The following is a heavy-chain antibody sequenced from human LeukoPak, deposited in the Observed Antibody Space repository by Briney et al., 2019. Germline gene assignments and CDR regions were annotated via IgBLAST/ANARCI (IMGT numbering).Heavy chain of an antibody. CDR2: IYYSGST. CDR3: ASMGYGSGSYYHDY. V-gene: IGHV4-39*07. CDR1: GGSISSSSYY. D-gene: IGHD3-10*01. Sequence: PSETLSLTCTVSGGSISSSSYYWGWIRQPPGKGLEWIGSIYYSGSTYYNPSLKSRVTISVDTSKNQFSLKLSSVTAADTAVYYCASMGYGSGSYYHDYWGQGALVTVSS. J-gene: IGHJ4*02.